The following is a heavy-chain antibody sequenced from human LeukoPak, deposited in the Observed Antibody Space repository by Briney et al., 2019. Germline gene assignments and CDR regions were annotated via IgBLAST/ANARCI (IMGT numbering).Heavy chain of an antibody. J-gene: IGHJ4*02. V-gene: IGHV1-8*02. CDR2: MNPITGNT. CDR3: ARGGYTSGWFREFDY. D-gene: IGHD6-19*01. CDR1: GYTFTSYG. Sequence: ASVKVSCKASGYTFTSYGISWVRQAPGQGLEWLGWMNPITGNTGFAQKLQGRLTMTRNTSISTAYMELSSLTSEDTAVYYCARGGYTSGWFREFDYWGQGTLVTVSS.